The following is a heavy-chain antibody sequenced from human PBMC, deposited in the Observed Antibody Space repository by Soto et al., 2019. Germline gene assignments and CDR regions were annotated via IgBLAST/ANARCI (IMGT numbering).Heavy chain of an antibody. CDR1: GYTFTGYY. CDR2: INPNSGGT. J-gene: IGHJ4*02. D-gene: IGHD3-16*01. CDR3: ARQVRRGDYVWGSYLGY. V-gene: IGHV1-2*04. Sequence: ASVKVSCKASGYTFTGYYMHWVRQAPGQGLEWMGWINPNSGGTNYAQKFQGWVTMTRDTSISTAYMELSRLRSDDTAVYYCARQVRRGDYVWGSYLGYWGQGTLVTSPQ.